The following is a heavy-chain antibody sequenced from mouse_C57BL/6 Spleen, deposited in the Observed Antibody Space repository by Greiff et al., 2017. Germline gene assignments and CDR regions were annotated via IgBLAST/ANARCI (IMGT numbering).Heavy chain of an antibody. D-gene: IGHD5-1-1*01. CDR1: GYTFTGYW. CDR2: ILPGSGST. J-gene: IGHJ3*01. Sequence: QVQLPQSGAELMKPGASVKLSCKATGYTFTGYWIEWVKQRPGHGLEWIGEILPGSGSTTYNEKFKGKATITADTSSHTAYMQLSSLTTEDSAIYYCARIPSTVSWFAYWCQGTLVTVSA. V-gene: IGHV1-9*01. CDR3: ARIPSTVSWFAY.